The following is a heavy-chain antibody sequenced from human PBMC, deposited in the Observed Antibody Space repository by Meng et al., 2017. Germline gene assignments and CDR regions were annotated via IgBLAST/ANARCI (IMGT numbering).Heavy chain of an antibody. CDR1: GGSFSGYY. D-gene: IGHD1-1*01. CDR2: INHSGST. J-gene: IGHJ2*01. Sequence: QVQLQQWGAGLLKPSETLSLTCAVYGGSFSGYYWSWIRQPPGKGLEWIGEINHSGSTNYNPSLKSRVTISVDTSKNQFSLKLSSVTAADTAVYYCVRGRPGTWPWYFDLWGRGTLVTVSS. CDR3: VRGRPGTWPWYFDL. V-gene: IGHV4-34*01.